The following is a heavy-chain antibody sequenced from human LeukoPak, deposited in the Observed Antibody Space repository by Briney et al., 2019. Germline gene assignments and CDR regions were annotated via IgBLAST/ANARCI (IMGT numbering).Heavy chain of an antibody. D-gene: IGHD3-16*02. V-gene: IGHV3-53*01. CDR2: IYSGGST. Sequence: SGGSLRLSCAASGFTVSSNYMSWVRQAPGKGLEWVSVIYSGGSTYYADSVKGRFTISRDNSKNTLYLQMNSLRAEDTAVYYCARVYDYVWGSYRSGYWGQGTLVTVSS. CDR1: GFTVSSNY. J-gene: IGHJ4*02. CDR3: ARVYDYVWGSYRSGY.